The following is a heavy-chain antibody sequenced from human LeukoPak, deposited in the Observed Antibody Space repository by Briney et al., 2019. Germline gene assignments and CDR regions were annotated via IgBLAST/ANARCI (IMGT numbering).Heavy chain of an antibody. CDR2: IIPIFGTA. CDR1: GGTFSSYA. J-gene: IGHJ5*02. D-gene: IGHD4-17*01. V-gene: IGHV1-69*01. CDR3: AREMTTVTTRWFDP. Sequence: GSSVKVSCKASGGTFSSYAISWVRQAPGQGLEWMGGIIPIFGTANYAQKFQGRVTITADESTSTAYMELSSLRSEDTALYYCAREMTTVTTRWFDPWGQGTLVTVSS.